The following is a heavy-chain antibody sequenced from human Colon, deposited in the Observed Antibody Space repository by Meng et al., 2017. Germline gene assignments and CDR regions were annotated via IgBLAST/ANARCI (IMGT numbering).Heavy chain of an antibody. Sequence: ERHLVDSGGGLVQPGGSLSLSCVASGFTFSSYAMSWVRQAPGKGLEWVSAISNSGTSTYDADSVKGRFTISRDNSRSTLYLQMNSLRAEDTAVYYCAKGRTSDYWGQGTLVTVSS. V-gene: IGHV3-23*04. CDR2: ISNSGTST. CDR3: AKGRTSDY. J-gene: IGHJ4*02. CDR1: GFTFSSYA. D-gene: IGHD3/OR15-3a*01.